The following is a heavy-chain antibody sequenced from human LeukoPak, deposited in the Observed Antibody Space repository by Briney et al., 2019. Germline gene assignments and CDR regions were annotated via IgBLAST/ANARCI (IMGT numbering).Heavy chain of an antibody. Sequence: SETLSLTCAVYGGSFSGYYWSWIRQPPGKGLEWIGEINHSGSTNYNPSLKSRVTISVDTSKNQFSLKLSSVTAADTAVYSCARLDFNGFYWGQGTLVTVSS. J-gene: IGHJ4*02. CDR3: ARLDFNGFY. CDR1: GGSFSGYY. V-gene: IGHV4-34*01. CDR2: INHSGST.